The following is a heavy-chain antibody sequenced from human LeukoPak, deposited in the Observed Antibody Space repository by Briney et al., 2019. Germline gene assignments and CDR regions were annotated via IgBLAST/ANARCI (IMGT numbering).Heavy chain of an antibody. J-gene: IGHJ4*02. V-gene: IGHV5-10-1*01. CDR2: IDPSDSYT. Sequence: GESLRISCKGSGYSFTSYWISWVRQMPGKGLEWMGWIDPSDSYTNYSPSFQGHVTISADKSISTAYLQWSSLRASDTAMYYCARRQGCSSSSCPPDYWGQGTLVTVSP. CDR3: ARRQGCSSSSCPPDY. D-gene: IGHD2-2*01. CDR1: GYSFTSYW.